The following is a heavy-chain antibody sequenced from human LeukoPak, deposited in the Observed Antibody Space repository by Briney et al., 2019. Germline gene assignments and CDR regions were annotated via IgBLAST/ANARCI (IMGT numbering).Heavy chain of an antibody. V-gene: IGHV1-8*01. CDR1: GYTFTSYD. Sequence: GASVKVSCKASGYTFTSYDINWVRQAPGQGLEWMGWMNPNSGNTGYAQKFQGRVTMTRNTSISTAYMELSSLRSEDTAVYYCARGWLRRYLDWLSRAYYFDYWGQGTLVTVSS. CDR3: ARGWLRRYLDWLSRAYYFDY. CDR2: MNPNSGNT. D-gene: IGHD3-9*01. J-gene: IGHJ4*02.